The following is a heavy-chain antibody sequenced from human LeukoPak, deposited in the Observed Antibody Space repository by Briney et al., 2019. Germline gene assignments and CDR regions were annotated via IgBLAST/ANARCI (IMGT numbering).Heavy chain of an antibody. J-gene: IGHJ4*02. CDR3: AHRVSSGFDY. Sequence: SGPTLVKPTQPLTLTCTFSGFSLPPGGVAVGWIRQPPGKSLEWLALIYGNDDKRSNPSLKSRLTISKDTSKNQVVLTMTNMDPVDTATYYCAHRVSSGFDYRGQGTSATVSS. V-gene: IGHV2-5*01. CDR2: IYGNDDK. CDR1: GFSLPPGGVA. D-gene: IGHD6-25*01.